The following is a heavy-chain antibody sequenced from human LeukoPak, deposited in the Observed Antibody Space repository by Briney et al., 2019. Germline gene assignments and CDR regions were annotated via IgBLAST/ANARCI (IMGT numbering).Heavy chain of an antibody. V-gene: IGHV4-59*01. CDR1: GGSINNYY. CDR2: IAYSGDT. CDR3: AREVQYQLHAFDI. Sequence: SETLSLTCTVSGGSINNYYWSWIRQPPGKGLEWIGYIAYSGDTNYNPSLKSLVTISLDTSKNQFSLNLNSMTAADTAVYYCAREVQYQLHAFDIWGQGTMVTVSS. J-gene: IGHJ3*02. D-gene: IGHD2-2*01.